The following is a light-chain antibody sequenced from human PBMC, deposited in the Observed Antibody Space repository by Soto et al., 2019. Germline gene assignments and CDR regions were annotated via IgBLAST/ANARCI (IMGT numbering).Light chain of an antibody. CDR2: AAS. V-gene: IGKV1-39*01. CDR1: QRISTF. Sequence: DIQMTQSPSSLSASVGDRVTINCRASQRISTFLNWYQQKPGQAPTVLISAASTLQSGVPSRFSGRGSGTDFTLTISSLQPEDFATYYCQQSDSTPYTFGQGTTLETK. J-gene: IGKJ2*01. CDR3: QQSDSTPYT.